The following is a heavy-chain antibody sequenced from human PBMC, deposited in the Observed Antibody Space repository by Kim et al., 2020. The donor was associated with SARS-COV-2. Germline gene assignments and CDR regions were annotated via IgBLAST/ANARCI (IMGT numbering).Heavy chain of an antibody. Sequence: GGSLRLSRAASGFTLSSYWMHWVRQAPGKGLVWVSSINSDGSKTTYADSVKGRFTISRDNAKNTLYLQMNSLRAEDTAIYYCLRSIDYWGQGTLVTVSS. CDR3: LRSIDY. CDR2: INSDGSKT. D-gene: IGHD3-16*01. J-gene: IGHJ4*02. V-gene: IGHV3-74*01. CDR1: GFTLSSYW.